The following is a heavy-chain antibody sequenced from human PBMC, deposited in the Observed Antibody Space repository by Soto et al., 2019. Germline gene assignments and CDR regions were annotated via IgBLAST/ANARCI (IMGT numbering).Heavy chain of an antibody. J-gene: IGHJ4*02. Sequence: PGESLKISCQGTRYSFSNYWIAWVRQKAGERCEFLRMCYPRDSATSDRPSFQGRVTISVDKSITSAYLQWSSLKASDTAMYYCARHGRSISSGRITVYWGQGT. D-gene: IGHD3-22*01. V-gene: IGHV5-51*01. CDR3: ARHGRSISSGRITVY. CDR1: RYSFSNYW. CDR2: CYPRDSAT.